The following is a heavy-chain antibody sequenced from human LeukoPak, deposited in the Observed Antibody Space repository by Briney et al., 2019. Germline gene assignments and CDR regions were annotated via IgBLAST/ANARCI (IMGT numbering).Heavy chain of an antibody. CDR1: GFTFSSYS. Sequence: GGSLRLSCAASGFTFSSYSMNWVRQAPGKGPEWVSYISSSSSTIYYADSVKGRFTISRDNAKNSLYLQMNSLRAEDTAVYYCARDRDVGYWGQGKVVTVSS. J-gene: IGHJ4*02. CDR2: ISSSSSTI. CDR3: ARDRDVGY. D-gene: IGHD3-10*01. V-gene: IGHV3-48*01.